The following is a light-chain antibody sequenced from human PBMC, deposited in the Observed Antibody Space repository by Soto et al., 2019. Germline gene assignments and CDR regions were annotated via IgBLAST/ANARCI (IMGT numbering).Light chain of an antibody. V-gene: IGLV2-14*01. CDR2: EVT. Sequence: QSALTQPASVSGSPGQPITIACTGTSSDVGGYNYVSWFQQHPGKAPKLMISEVTNRPSGVSNRFSASKSGNTASLTISGLQSEDEATYYCSSYSSTSTLVFGAGTKVTVL. CDR1: SSDVGGYNY. CDR3: SSYSSTSTLV. J-gene: IGLJ1*01.